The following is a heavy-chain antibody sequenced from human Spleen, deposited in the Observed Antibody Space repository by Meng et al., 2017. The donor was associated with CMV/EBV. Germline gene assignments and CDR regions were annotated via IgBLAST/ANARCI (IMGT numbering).Heavy chain of an antibody. CDR3: ARVVVVPAAVQQPPQIYYFDY. D-gene: IGHD2-2*02. J-gene: IGHJ4*02. Sequence: LSCTVSGGSISSSSYYWGWIRQPPGKGLEWIGSIYYSGSTYYNPSLKSRVTISVDTSKNQFSLKLSSVTAADTAVYYCARVVVVPAAVQQPPQIYYFDYWGQGTLVTVSS. V-gene: IGHV4-39*07. CDR2: IYYSGST. CDR1: GGSISSSSYY.